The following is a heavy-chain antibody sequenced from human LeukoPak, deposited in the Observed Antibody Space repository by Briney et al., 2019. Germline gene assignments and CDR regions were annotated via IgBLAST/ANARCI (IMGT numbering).Heavy chain of an antibody. CDR1: GFTFSGYA. Sequence: GGSLRLSCAPSGFTFSGYAMTCVRQARGEGREWVSTIGVSGGSTFYADSVKGRFTNSRDNAKNTLYLKMSSVRGEDKAVYYCAKGYYDSTGYPLRHYFDYWGQGTLVTVSS. CDR2: IGVSGGST. D-gene: IGHD3-22*01. V-gene: IGHV3-23*01. J-gene: IGHJ4*02. CDR3: AKGYYDSTGYPLRHYFDY.